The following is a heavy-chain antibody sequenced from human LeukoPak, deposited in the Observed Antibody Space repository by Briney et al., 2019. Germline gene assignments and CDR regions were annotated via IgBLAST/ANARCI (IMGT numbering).Heavy chain of an antibody. CDR1: GFTFTSSA. J-gene: IGHJ4*02. CDR3: AAGPRYSGSYYPFDY. Sequence: SVKVSCKASGFTFTSSAVQWVRQARGQRLEWIGWIVVGSGNTNYAQKFQERVTITRDMSTSTAYMELSSLRSEDTAVYYCAAGPRYSGSYYPFDYWGQGTLVTVSS. CDR2: IVVGSGNT. D-gene: IGHD1-26*01. V-gene: IGHV1-58*01.